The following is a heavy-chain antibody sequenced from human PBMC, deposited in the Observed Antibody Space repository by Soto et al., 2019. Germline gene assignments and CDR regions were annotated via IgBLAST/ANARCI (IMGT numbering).Heavy chain of an antibody. CDR2: LSSNGIGT. Sequence: LRLSCSGSGFTVSSFGMHWVRQAPGKGLEHVSTLSSNGIGTYYADSVKGRFTFSRDTSKNTLYLQMSSLRTEDTAVYYCVKDMGQAAVGIRYPYGLDVWDLGTTVTVSS. CDR1: GFTVSSFG. D-gene: IGHD6-13*01. CDR3: VKDMGQAAVGIRYPYGLDV. J-gene: IGHJ6*02. V-gene: IGHV3-64D*06.